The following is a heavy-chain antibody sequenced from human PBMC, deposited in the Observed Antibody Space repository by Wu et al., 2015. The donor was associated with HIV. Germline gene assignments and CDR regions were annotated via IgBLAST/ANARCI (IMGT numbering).Heavy chain of an antibody. D-gene: IGHD6-13*01. J-gene: IGHJ4*02. V-gene: IGHV1-69*05. Sequence: LEWMGGIIPIFGTANYAQKFQGRVTITTDESTSTAYMELSSLRSEDTAVYYCAYFSRVRQQLVTDYWGQGTLVTVSS. CDR2: IIPIFGTA. CDR3: AYFSRVRQQLVTDY.